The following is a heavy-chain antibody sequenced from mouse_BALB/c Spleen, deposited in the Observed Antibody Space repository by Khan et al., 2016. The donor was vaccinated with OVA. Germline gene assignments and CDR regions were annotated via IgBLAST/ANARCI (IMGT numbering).Heavy chain of an antibody. CDR2: IDPYSGGS. D-gene: IGHD2-2*01. Sequence: VQLQQSGPELVKPGASVKISCKASGYSFTSYYIHWVMQRHGKSLEWIGYIDPYSGGSTHNQKFKGQATLTVDKSSSTAYIHLRSLTSEDSAIYYCTREGYVAWFTYRGQGTMITGSA. V-gene: IGHV1-31*01. J-gene: IGHJ3*01. CDR1: GYSFTSYY. CDR3: TREGYVAWFTY.